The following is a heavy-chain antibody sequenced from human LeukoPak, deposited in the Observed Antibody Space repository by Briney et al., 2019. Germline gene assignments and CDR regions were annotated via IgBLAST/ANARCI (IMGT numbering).Heavy chain of an antibody. CDR3: ARGPGDCSNGVCYLFDY. Sequence: PSQTLSLTCTVSGGSISSGNYYWSWIRQPAGKGPEWIGRIYSSGSTNYNPSLKSRVTISVDTSKNQFSLKLSSMTAADTAVYYCARGPGDCSNGVCYLFDYWGHGTLVTVSS. J-gene: IGHJ4*01. CDR2: IYSSGST. CDR1: GGSISSGNYY. D-gene: IGHD2-8*01. V-gene: IGHV4-61*02.